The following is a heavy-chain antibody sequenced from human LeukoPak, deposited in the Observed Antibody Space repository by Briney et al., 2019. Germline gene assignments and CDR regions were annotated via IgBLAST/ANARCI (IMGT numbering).Heavy chain of an antibody. D-gene: IGHD5-24*01. CDR1: GFTFSSYS. V-gene: IGHV3-23*01. CDR2: INSGGST. CDR3: AKDPRRSDP. Sequence: GGSLRLSCAASGFTFSSYSMSWVRQAPGKGLEWVSLINSGGSTYYADSVKGRFTISRDNSKNTLYLQMNSLRAEDTAIYYCAKDPRRSDPWGQGTLVTVSS. J-gene: IGHJ5*02.